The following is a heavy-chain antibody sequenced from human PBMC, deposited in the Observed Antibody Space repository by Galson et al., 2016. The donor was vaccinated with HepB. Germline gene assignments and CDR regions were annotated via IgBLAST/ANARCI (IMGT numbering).Heavy chain of an antibody. D-gene: IGHD6-13*01. CDR3: ARDPGIAASNRVGENAFDI. CDR2: ISRTSTYM. Sequence: SLRLSCAASGFTFSSYSMNWVRQAPGRGLEWVSSISRTSTYMYYADSVKGRFTISRDNAKNSHYLQMNSLRAEDTAVYYCARDPGIAASNRVGENAFDIWGRGTMVTVSS. V-gene: IGHV3-21*01. J-gene: IGHJ3*02. CDR1: GFTFSSYS.